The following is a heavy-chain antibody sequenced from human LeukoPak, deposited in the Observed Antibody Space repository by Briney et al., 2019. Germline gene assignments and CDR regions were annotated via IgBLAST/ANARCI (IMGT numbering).Heavy chain of an antibody. V-gene: IGHV3-21*01. Sequence: GGSLRLSCAASGFTFSSYSMNWVRQAPGKGLEWVSSISSSSSYIYYADSVKGRFTISRDNAENSLYLQMNSLRAEDTAVYYCARYYDFWSGYYPSYYYYYMDVWGKGTTVTVSS. CDR2: ISSSSSYI. CDR1: GFTFSSYS. D-gene: IGHD3-3*01. CDR3: ARYYDFWSGYYPSYYYYYMDV. J-gene: IGHJ6*03.